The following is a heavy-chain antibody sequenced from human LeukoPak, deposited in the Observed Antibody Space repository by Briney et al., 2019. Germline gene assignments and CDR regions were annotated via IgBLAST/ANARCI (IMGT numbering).Heavy chain of an antibody. CDR1: GFTFSSYA. CDR2: ISGSGDAT. V-gene: IGHV3-23*01. CDR3: AKRDTTMAKGAFDI. D-gene: IGHD5-18*01. Sequence: GGSLRLSCAASGFTFSSYAMSWVRQAPGKGLEWVSAISGSGDATYYADSVKGRFTISRDNSKTTLYLQMSSLRAEDTAVYYCAKRDTTMAKGAFDIWGQGTTVTVSS. J-gene: IGHJ3*02.